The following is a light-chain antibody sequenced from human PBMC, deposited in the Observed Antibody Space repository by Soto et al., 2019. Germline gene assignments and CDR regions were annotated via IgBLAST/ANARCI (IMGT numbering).Light chain of an antibody. Sequence: EIVMTQSPATLSVSPGERATLSCRASQSVSSNLAWYQQKPGQAPRLLIYGASTRATSIPARFSGSGSGTEFTITISSLQSEDSAVYYCQRCYNWSAFGQGTRLEIK. J-gene: IGKJ5*01. CDR3: QRCYNWSA. CDR1: QSVSSN. V-gene: IGKV3D-15*01. CDR2: GAS.